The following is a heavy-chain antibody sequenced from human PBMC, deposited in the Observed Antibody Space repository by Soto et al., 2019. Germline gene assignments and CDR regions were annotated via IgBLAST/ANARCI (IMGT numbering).Heavy chain of an antibody. J-gene: IGHJ6*02. Sequence: ASVKVSCKASGYTFTSYYMHWVRQAPGQGLEWMGIINPSGGSTSYAQKFQGRVTMTRDTSTSTVYMELSSLRSEDTAVYCCARVGGYCSSTSCPSDGMDVWGQGTTVTVSS. CDR2: INPSGGST. V-gene: IGHV1-46*03. D-gene: IGHD2-2*01. CDR3: ARVGGYCSSTSCPSDGMDV. CDR1: GYTFTSYY.